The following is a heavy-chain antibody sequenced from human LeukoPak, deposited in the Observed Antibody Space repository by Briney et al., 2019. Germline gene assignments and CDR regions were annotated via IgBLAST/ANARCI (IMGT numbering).Heavy chain of an antibody. CDR1: GFTVSGNY. Sequence: GGSLRLSCAVSGFTVSGNYMSWVRHAPGKGLEWGSLIYSGGTTYYADSVKGRFTISRDNSKNTWYLQMNSLRAEDTAVYYCARRAGGYSHPYDYWGQGILVTVSS. D-gene: IGHD4-23*01. V-gene: IGHV3-53*01. CDR3: ARRAGGYSHPYDY. J-gene: IGHJ4*02. CDR2: IYSGGTT.